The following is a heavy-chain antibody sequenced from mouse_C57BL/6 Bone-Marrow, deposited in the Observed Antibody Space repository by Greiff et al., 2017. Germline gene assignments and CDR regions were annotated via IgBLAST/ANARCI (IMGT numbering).Heavy chain of an antibody. V-gene: IGHV1-18*01. CDR2: INPNNGGT. D-gene: IGHD2-1*01. CDR3: ARGGVTTLYYYAMDY. Sequence: VQLQQSGPELVKPGASVKIPCKASGYTFTDYNMDWVKQSHGKSLEWIGDINPNNGGTIYNQKFKGKATLTVDKSSSTAYMGLRSLTSEESAVYYCARGGVTTLYYYAMDYWGQGTSGTVSS. CDR1: GYTFTDYN. J-gene: IGHJ4*01.